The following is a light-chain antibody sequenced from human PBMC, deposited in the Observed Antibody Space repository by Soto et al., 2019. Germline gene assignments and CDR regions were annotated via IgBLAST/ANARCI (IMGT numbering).Light chain of an antibody. CDR2: SDT. CDR1: SSNIGSNY. J-gene: IGLJ2*01. Sequence: QSVLTQSPSASGTPGQRVTISCSGSSSNIGSNYVNWYRQIPGTAPKLLIYSDTQPPSGVPDRFSGSKSGTSASLAISGVRSEDEADYYCSAWYGSLSGRVFGGGTKLTVL. V-gene: IGLV1-47*02. CDR3: SAWYGSLSGRV.